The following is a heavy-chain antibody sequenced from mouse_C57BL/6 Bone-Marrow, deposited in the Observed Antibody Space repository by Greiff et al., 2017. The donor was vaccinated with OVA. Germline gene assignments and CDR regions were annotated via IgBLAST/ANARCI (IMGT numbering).Heavy chain of an antibody. Sequence: EVQGVESGGGLVQPGGSLKLSCAASGFTFSDYYMYWVRQTPEKRLEWVAYISNGGGSTYYPDTVKGRFTISRDNAKNTLYLQMSRLKSEDTAMYYCARHGYDYDRSYWYFDVWGTGTTVTVSS. J-gene: IGHJ1*03. CDR3: ARHGYDYDRSYWYFDV. D-gene: IGHD2-4*01. CDR2: ISNGGGST. V-gene: IGHV5-12*01. CDR1: GFTFSDYY.